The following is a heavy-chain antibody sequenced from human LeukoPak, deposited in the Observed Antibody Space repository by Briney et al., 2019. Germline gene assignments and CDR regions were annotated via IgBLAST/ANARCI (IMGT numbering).Heavy chain of an antibody. CDR2: IKQDGSEK. CDR1: GFTFSVYW. V-gene: IGHV3-7*01. J-gene: IGHJ6*03. CDR3: ARVVRFTAPPDYYYYMDA. D-gene: IGHD1-26*01. Sequence: LGGSLRLSCAASGFTFSVYWMSWVRQAPGKGLEWVANIKQDGSEKYYVDSVKGRFTISRDNAKNSLYLQMNSLRAEDTAVYYCARVVRFTAPPDYYYYMDAWGKGTTVTVSS.